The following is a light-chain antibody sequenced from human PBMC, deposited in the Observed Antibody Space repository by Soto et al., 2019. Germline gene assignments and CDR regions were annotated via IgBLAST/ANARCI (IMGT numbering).Light chain of an antibody. CDR2: DAS. CDR1: QSVSSNF. J-gene: IGKJ1*01. V-gene: IGKV3-20*01. CDR3: QFYGDPPKT. Sequence: EIVLTQSPGTRSLSPGERGTLSCRASQSVSSNFLAWYQQKPGQAPRLLIFDASTRATGIPDRFTGRGSGTDFTLTISRLEPEDFAVYYCQFYGDPPKTFGQGTKVEIK.